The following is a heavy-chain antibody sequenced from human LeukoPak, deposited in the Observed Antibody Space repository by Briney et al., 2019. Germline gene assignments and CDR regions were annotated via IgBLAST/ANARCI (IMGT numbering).Heavy chain of an antibody. CDR1: GFTFSGSA. J-gene: IGHJ4*02. CDR2: IRSTANGYAT. D-gene: IGHD3-10*01. V-gene: IGHV3-73*01. CDR3: TGNYYGSGSCADFDY. Sequence: GGSLRLSCAASGFTFSGSALHWVRQASGKGLEWVGRIRSTANGYATAYAASVKGRFTISRDDSKNTAYLQMDSLKTEDTAVYYCTGNYYGSGSCADFDYWGQGTLVTVSS.